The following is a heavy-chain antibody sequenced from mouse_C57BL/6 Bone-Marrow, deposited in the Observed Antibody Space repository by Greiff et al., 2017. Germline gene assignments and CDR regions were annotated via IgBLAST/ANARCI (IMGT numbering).Heavy chain of an antibody. V-gene: IGHV5-17*01. CDR3: ARKNDYYGSSFSFAY. J-gene: IGHJ3*01. Sequence: EVKLMESGGGLVKPGGSLKLSCAASGFTFSDYGMHWVRQAPEQGLEWVAYISRGSSTIYYADTVKGRFTLSRDNAKNTLFLQMTSLRSEDTAMDYGARKNDYYGSSFSFAYWGQGTLVTVSA. CDR1: GFTFSDYG. CDR2: ISRGSSTI. D-gene: IGHD1-1*01.